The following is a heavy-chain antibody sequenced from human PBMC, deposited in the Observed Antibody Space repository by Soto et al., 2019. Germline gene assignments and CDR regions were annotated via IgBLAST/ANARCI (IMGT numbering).Heavy chain of an antibody. V-gene: IGHV3-53*02. J-gene: IGHJ4*02. CDR2: IFSGGTT. CDR3: ARETVPPSYHYYDC. D-gene: IGHD2-2*01. CDR1: GFTVSSNY. Sequence: EVQLVETGGGLIQPGGSLRLSCAASGFTVSSNYMSWVRQAPGRGLEWVSTIFSGGTTHYADSVKGRFTISRDSSKNTQYLQMNSLRAEDTAIYYCARETVPPSYHYYDCWGQGTLVTVSS.